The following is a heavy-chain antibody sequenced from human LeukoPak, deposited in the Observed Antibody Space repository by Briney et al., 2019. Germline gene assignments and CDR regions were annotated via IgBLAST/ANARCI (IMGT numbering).Heavy chain of an antibody. Sequence: PGGSLRLSCAASGFSLSPYAINWVRQAPGKGLEWIAFISDSGHTKYNEDSVKGRFTISRDNAKNSVFLQMSSLRDEDTAVYYCARKELEGSWFDPWGQGTLVTVTS. CDR1: GFSLSPYA. V-gene: IGHV3-48*02. D-gene: IGHD3-10*01. J-gene: IGHJ5*02. CDR2: ISDSGHTK. CDR3: ARKELEGSWFDP.